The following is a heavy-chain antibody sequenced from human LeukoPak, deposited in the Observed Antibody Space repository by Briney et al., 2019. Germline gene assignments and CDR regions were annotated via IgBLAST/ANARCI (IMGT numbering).Heavy chain of an antibody. CDR3: ARGSYYYMDI. Sequence: PSETLSLTCTVSGGSISSYYWSWIRQPPGEGLEWIGYIYYSGSTNYNPSLKSRVTISVDTSKNQFSLKLSSVTAADTAVYYCARGSYYYMDIWGTGTTVTVSS. CDR1: GGSISSYY. J-gene: IGHJ6*03. CDR2: IYYSGST. V-gene: IGHV4-59*01.